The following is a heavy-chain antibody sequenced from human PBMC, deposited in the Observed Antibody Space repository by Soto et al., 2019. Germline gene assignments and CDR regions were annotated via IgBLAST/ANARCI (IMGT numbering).Heavy chain of an antibody. Sequence: PGGSLRLSCAASGFTFSDYYMSWIRQAPGKGLEWVSYISSSDTIISYADSVKGRFTISRDNAKNSLYLQVNSLRAEDTAVYYCARDLGYYDSSGYFDYWGQGTLVTVSS. J-gene: IGHJ4*02. CDR1: GFTFSDYY. D-gene: IGHD3-22*01. CDR3: ARDLGYYDSSGYFDY. CDR2: ISSSDTII. V-gene: IGHV3-11*01.